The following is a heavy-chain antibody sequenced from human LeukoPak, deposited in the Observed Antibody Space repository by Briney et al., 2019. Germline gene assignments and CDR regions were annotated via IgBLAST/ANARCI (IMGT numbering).Heavy chain of an antibody. V-gene: IGHV4-34*01. CDR3: ARQGYYDLLTGYARRNVLICFDY. Sequence: SETLSLTCAVYGGSFSGYYWSWIRQPPGKGLEWIAEINHSGSTNYNPSLKSRVTISVDTSTNQFSLKLSSVTAADTAMYYCARQGYYDLLTGYARRNVLICFDYWGQGTLVTVSS. CDR2: INHSGST. CDR1: GGSFSGYY. J-gene: IGHJ4*02. D-gene: IGHD3-9*01.